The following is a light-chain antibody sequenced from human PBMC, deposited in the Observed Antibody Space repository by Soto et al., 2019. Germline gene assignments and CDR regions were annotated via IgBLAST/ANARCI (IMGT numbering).Light chain of an antibody. CDR3: QSYDSRLSAWV. CDR1: SSNIGAGYD. J-gene: IGLJ3*02. Sequence: QSVLTQPPSVSGAPGQRVTISCTGSSSNIGAGYDVHWYQQLPGTAPKLLIYGNSNRPSGVPDRFSGSKSGTSASLAITGLQAEDAAEYYCQSYDSRLSAWVFGGGTKVTV. CDR2: GNS. V-gene: IGLV1-40*01.